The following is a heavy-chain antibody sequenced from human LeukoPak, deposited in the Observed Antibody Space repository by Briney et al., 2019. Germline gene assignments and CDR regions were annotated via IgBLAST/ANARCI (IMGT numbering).Heavy chain of an antibody. CDR3: ARLRAVHGFDI. CDR2: TNPSGGST. V-gene: IGHV1-46*01. Sequence: GASVKVSCTASGYTLTDSYIHWVRQAPGQGLEWMGVTNPSGGSTTYTQKFQGRVTMTRDTSTSTVYMEVSSLTSEDTAVYYCARLRAVHGFDIWGQGTMVTVSS. D-gene: IGHD6-19*01. J-gene: IGHJ3*02. CDR1: GYTLTDSY.